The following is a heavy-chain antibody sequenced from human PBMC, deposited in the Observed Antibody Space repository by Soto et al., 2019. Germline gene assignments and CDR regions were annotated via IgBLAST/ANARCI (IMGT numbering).Heavy chain of an antibody. CDR3: AHGSGWVFDY. J-gene: IGHJ4*02. V-gene: IGHV2-5*02. CDR2: LYWDDDN. D-gene: IGHD6-19*01. CDR1: GFSLSTRDVG. Sequence: QITLKESGPPLVQPTQTLTLTCTFSGFSLSTRDVGVGWIRQPPGKALEWLALLYWDDDNRYSPSLRRRLTLTKDTSKNQVVLTMTNMDPVDTATYYCAHGSGWVFDYWGPGTLVTVSS.